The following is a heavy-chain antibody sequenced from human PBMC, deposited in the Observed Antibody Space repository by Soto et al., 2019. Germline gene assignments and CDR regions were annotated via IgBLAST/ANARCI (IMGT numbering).Heavy chain of an antibody. D-gene: IGHD3-16*01. V-gene: IGHV3-30-3*01. J-gene: IGHJ4*02. CDR1: GFIFSTYA. Sequence: QVQLVESGGGVVQPGRSLRLSCAASGFIFSTYAMHWVRQAPGKGLEWVAVISYDGNNKYYADSVKGRFTISRDNSKNTLCLQMSSLRAEDTAVYYCAREGSIHGALDYWGQGTLVTVSS. CDR2: ISYDGNNK. CDR3: AREGSIHGALDY.